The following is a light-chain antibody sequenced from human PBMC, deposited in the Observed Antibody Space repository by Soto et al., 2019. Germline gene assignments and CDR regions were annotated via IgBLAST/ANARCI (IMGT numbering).Light chain of an antibody. CDR2: GAS. CDR1: QSFNSIY. J-gene: IGKJ1*01. V-gene: IGKV3-20*01. Sequence: ETVLTQSPGTLSLSPGERATLSCRASQSFNSIYLAWYQQKPGQAPRLLIYGASSRATGIPDRFSGSGSGTDFTLTISRLEPEDFAVYYCHQYGRSPWTFGQGTKVDTK. CDR3: HQYGRSPWT.